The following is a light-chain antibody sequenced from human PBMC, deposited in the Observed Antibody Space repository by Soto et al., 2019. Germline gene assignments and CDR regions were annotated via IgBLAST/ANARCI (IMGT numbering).Light chain of an antibody. J-gene: IGKJ1*01. Sequence: DIVMTQSPDSLAVSLGERATINCKSSQSVLYSPNNKNYLAWYQHKPGQPPKMLIYWASIRESGVPDRFSGSGSRTDFTLTISSLQAEDVALYYCQQYYTTPWAFGQGTKVDI. CDR2: WAS. V-gene: IGKV4-1*01. CDR1: QSVLYSPNNKNY. CDR3: QQYYTTPWA.